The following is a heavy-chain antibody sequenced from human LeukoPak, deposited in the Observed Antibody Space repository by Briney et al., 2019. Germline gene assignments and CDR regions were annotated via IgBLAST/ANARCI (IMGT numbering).Heavy chain of an antibody. V-gene: IGHV3-21*01. CDR2: ISSSSSYI. CDR1: GFTFSSYS. J-gene: IGHJ6*03. Sequence: GGSLRLSCAASGFTFSSYSMNWVRQAPGKGLEWVSSISSSSSYIYYADSVKGRFTISRDNAKNSLYLQMSSLRAEDTAVYYCARELRSYYYMDVWGKGTTVTVSS. CDR3: ARELRSYYYMDV. D-gene: IGHD4-17*01.